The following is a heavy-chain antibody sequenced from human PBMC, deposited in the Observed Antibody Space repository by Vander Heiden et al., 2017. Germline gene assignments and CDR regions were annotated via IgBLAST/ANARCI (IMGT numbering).Heavy chain of an antibody. CDR2: IRGGDDST. J-gene: IGHJ2*01. V-gene: IGHV3-23*01. CDR3: AKGLPGRTSGGWYFDL. Sequence: EVQLLESGGGLVQPGGSLRLSCAASGFTFGSYAMSWVRQAPGKGLEWVSVIRGGDDSTVYADSVRGRFSIFRDNSKNTLYLQMNNLRADDTAIFYCAKGLPGRTSGGWYFDLWGRGTLVSVSS. D-gene: IGHD1-26*01. CDR1: GFTFGSYA.